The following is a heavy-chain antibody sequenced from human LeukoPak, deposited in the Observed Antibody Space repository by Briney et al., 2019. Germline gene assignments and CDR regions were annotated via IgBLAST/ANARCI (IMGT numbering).Heavy chain of an antibody. J-gene: IGHJ4*02. CDR1: GGSISSYY. V-gene: IGHV4-59*12. CDR2: IYHSGST. Sequence: SETLSLTCTVSGGSISSYYWSWIRQPPGKGLEWIGEIYHSGSTHYNPSLKSRVTISVDKSKNQFSLKLSSVTAEDTAVYYCASLSMVRRFSLDYWGQGTLVAVSS. CDR3: ASLSMVRRFSLDY. D-gene: IGHD3-10*01.